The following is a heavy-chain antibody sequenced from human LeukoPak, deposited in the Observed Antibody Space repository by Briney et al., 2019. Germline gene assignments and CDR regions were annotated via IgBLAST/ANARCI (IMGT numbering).Heavy chain of an antibody. J-gene: IGHJ4*02. V-gene: IGHV3-7*01. CDR1: GFTLSIYW. Sequence: GGSLRLSCAASGFTLSIYWMSWVRQAPGEGREWVANIKQDGSEKYYVDSVKGRFTISRDNAMNSLYLQMNSLRAEDTAVYYCAGHLITHGGYWGQGTLVTVSS. CDR2: IKQDGSEK. CDR3: AGHLITHGGY. D-gene: IGHD3-10*01.